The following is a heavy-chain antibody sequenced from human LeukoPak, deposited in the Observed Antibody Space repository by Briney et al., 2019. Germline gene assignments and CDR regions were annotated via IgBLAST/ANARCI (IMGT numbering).Heavy chain of an antibody. V-gene: IGHV1-8*02. Sequence: ASVKVSCKASGYTFNNYDINWVRQATGQGLEWMGWMNPNSGNTGCAQKFQGRVTMTRNTSISTAYMELNSLRSEDTAVYYCARVSAYVDILTGHVTGIDYWGQGTLVTVSS. CDR3: ARVSAYVDILTGHVTGIDY. CDR1: GYTFNNYD. J-gene: IGHJ4*02. CDR2: MNPNSGNT. D-gene: IGHD3-9*01.